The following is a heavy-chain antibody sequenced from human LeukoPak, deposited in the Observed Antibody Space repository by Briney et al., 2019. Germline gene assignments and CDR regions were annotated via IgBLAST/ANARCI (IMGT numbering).Heavy chain of an antibody. CDR2: ISYDGSNK. V-gene: IGHV3-30*03. CDR3: ARDISLVGATGYFDY. CDR1: GFTFSSYG. D-gene: IGHD1-26*01. J-gene: IGHJ4*02. Sequence: GRSLRLSCAASGFTFSSYGMHWVRQAPGKGLEWVAVISYDGSNKYYADSVKGRFTISRDNSKNTLYLQMNSLRAEDTAVYYCARDISLVGATGYFDYWGQGTLVTVSS.